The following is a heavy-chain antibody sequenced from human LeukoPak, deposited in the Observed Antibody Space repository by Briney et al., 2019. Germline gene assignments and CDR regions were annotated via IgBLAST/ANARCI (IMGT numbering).Heavy chain of an antibody. D-gene: IGHD4-17*01. CDR3: AGDPFYGDYVKGPSADC. CDR2: IWYDGSNK. J-gene: IGHJ4*02. Sequence: GGSLRLSCAASGFTFSSYGMHWVRQAPGKGLEWVAVIWYDGSNKYYSDSVKGRFTISRDNSKNTLYLQMNSLRAEDTAVYYCAGDPFYGDYVKGPSADCWGQGTLVTVSS. CDR1: GFTFSSYG. V-gene: IGHV3-33*01.